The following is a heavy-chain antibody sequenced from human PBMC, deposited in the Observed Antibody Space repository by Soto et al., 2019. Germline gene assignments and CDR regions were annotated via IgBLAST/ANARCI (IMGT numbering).Heavy chain of an antibody. CDR3: AKEGIETLLMVRAVIIQATTPYGMDV. CDR2: ISYDGSNK. CDR1: GFTFSSYG. J-gene: IGHJ6*02. Sequence: VRLSCAASGFTFSSYGMHWVRQAPGKGLEWVAVISYDGSNKYYADSVKGRFTISRDNSKNTLYLQMNSLRAEDTAVYYCAKEGIETLLMVRAVIIQATTPYGMDVWGQGTTVTVSS. D-gene: IGHD3-10*01. V-gene: IGHV3-30*18.